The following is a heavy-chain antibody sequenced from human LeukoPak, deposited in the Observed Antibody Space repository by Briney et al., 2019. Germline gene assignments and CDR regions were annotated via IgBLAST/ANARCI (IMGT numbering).Heavy chain of an antibody. J-gene: IGHJ3*02. CDR3: ARESAADAFDI. CDR2: ISFDGRNK. V-gene: IGHV3-30*03. CDR1: GFTFSNYG. D-gene: IGHD6-13*01. Sequence: PGGSLTLSCAASGFTFSNYGMHWVRQAPGKGLEWVAVISFDGRNKYYADSVKGRFTISRDNAKNKLFLQMNSLRAEDTAVYYCARESAADAFDIWGQGTMVTVSS.